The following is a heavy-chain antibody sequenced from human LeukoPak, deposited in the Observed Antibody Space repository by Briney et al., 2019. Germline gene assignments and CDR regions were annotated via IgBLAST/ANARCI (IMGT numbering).Heavy chain of an antibody. CDR2: ISGSGGST. D-gene: IGHD3-3*01. J-gene: IGHJ4*02. CDR1: GFTFSSYA. CDR3: AKAILDYDFWSGDIDY. Sequence: GSLRLSCAASGFTFSSYAMSWVRQAPGKGLEWVSAISGSGGSTYYADSVKGRFTISRDNSKNTLYLQMNSLRAEDTAVYYCAKAILDYDFWSGDIDYWGQGTLVTVSS. V-gene: IGHV3-23*01.